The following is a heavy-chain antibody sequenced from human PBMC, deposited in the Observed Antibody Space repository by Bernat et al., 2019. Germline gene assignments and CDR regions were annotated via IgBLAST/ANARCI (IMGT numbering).Heavy chain of an antibody. CDR3: ARDEVILQHYYYYGMDV. J-gene: IGHJ6*02. Sequence: QVQLQESGPGLVKPSQTLSLTCTVSGGSISSANYYWSWVRQPPGKGLEWIGYIYYSGSTYYNPSLKSRVTISVDTSKNQFSLKLSSVTAADTAVYYCARDEVILQHYYYYGMDVWGQGTTVTVSS. CDR1: GGSISSANYY. CDR2: IYYSGST. V-gene: IGHV4-30-4*01. D-gene: IGHD3-16*02.